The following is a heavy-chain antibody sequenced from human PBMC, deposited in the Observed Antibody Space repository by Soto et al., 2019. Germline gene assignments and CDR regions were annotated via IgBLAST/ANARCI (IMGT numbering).Heavy chain of an antibody. Sequence: SVKVSCKASGGTFSSYAISWVRQAPGQGLEWMGGIIPIFGTANYAQKFQGRVTITADESTSTVYMELSSLRSEDTAVYYCARQYCSGGSCYYYYGMDVWGQGTTVTVSS. J-gene: IGHJ6*02. D-gene: IGHD2-15*01. CDR1: GGTFSSYA. CDR2: IIPIFGTA. V-gene: IGHV1-69*13. CDR3: ARQYCSGGSCYYYYGMDV.